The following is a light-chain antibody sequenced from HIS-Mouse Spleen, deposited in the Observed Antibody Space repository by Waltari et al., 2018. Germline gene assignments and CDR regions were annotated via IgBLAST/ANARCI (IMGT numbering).Light chain of an antibody. CDR2: EVS. V-gene: IGLV2-8*01. J-gene: IGLJ2*01. CDR3: SSYAGSNNVV. Sequence: QSALTQPPSASGSPGQSVTISCPGPRSDVGGYNYVSWYQPHPGKAPKLMIYEVSKRPSGVPDRFSGSKSGNTASLTVSGLQAEDEADYYCSSYAGSNNVVFGGGTKLTVL. CDR1: RSDVGGYNY.